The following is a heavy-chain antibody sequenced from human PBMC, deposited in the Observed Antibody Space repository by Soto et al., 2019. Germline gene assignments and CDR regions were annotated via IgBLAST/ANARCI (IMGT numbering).Heavy chain of an antibody. CDR1: GFTFSSYG. Sequence: QVQLVESGGGVVQPGRSLRLSCAASGFTFSSYGMHWVRQAPGKGLEGVAVITYDGSNKYYADSVKGRFTISRDNSKNTLYLQMNSLRAEDTAVYYCARDVRGGSYYWGQGTLVTVSS. CDR3: ARDVRGGSYY. V-gene: IGHV3-30*03. J-gene: IGHJ4*02. D-gene: IGHD1-26*01. CDR2: ITYDGSNK.